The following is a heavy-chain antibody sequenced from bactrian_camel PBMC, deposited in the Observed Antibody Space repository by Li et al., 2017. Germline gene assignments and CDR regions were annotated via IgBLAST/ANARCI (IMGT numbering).Heavy chain of an antibody. V-gene: IGHV3S25*01. CDR1: GYTYSSNC. Sequence: QLVESGGGSVQAGGSLRLSCAASGYTYSSNCMTWFRQAPGKEREGVAATYQGGTRTYYIDSVKGRSTISKDNARKTVYLQMNSLQPDDTAMYYCAAGLKWCRQGYPTADFRYLGQGTQVTVS. J-gene: IGHJ6*01. D-gene: IGHD2*01. CDR2: TYQGGTRT. CDR3: AAGLKWCRQGYPTADFRY.